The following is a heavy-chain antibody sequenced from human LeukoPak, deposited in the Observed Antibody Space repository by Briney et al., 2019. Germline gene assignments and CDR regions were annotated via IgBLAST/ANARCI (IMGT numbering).Heavy chain of an antibody. D-gene: IGHD5-18*01. CDR3: ARGVGYSYGIFDL. CDR2: IYHSGST. J-gene: IGHJ2*01. V-gene: IGHV4-30-2*01. CDR1: GDSIVRGDYY. Sequence: SETLSLTCTVSGDSIVRGDYYWSWIRQPPGKGLEWIGYIYHSGSTYYNPSLKSRVTISVDRSKNQFSLKLSSVTAADTAVYYCARGVGYSYGIFDLWGRGTLVTVSS.